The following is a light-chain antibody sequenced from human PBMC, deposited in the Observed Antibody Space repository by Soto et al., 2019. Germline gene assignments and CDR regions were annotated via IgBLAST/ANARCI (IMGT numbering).Light chain of an antibody. Sequence: DIQMTQSPSSLSASVGDRVTITCRASQSISSYLNWYQQKPGKAPKILIYAASSLQSGGPSRFSGSGSGTDFTLTISRMQPEDFATYYCQQSYSTPPTFGQGTKVEIK. CDR1: QSISSY. CDR3: QQSYSTPPT. V-gene: IGKV1-39*01. CDR2: AAS. J-gene: IGKJ1*01.